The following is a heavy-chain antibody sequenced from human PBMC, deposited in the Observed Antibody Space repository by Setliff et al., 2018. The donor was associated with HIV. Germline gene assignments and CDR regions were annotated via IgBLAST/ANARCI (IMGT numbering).Heavy chain of an antibody. CDR3: AKDMSTDWYTVSGFDL. CDR2: ISWSSGSI. D-gene: IGHD3-9*01. Sequence: PGGSLRLSCVASGFTLDDYVMHWVRQAPGKGLEWVSGISWSSGSIDSADSVKGRFTISRDNAKNSLYLQMNSLRPEDTALYYCAKDMSTDWYTVSGFDLWGQGTQVTVSS. J-gene: IGHJ5*02. V-gene: IGHV3-9*01. CDR1: GFTLDDYV.